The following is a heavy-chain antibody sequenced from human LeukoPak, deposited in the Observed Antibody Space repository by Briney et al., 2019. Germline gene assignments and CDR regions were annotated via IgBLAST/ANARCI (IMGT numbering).Heavy chain of an antibody. Sequence: GRSLRLSCAASGFTFSSYGMHWVRQAPGKGLEWVAVIWYDGSNKYYADSVKGRFTISRDNSKNTLYLQMNSLRAEDTAVYYCARDRSGYDLNWFDPWGQGTLVTVSS. CDR2: IWYDGSNK. D-gene: IGHD5-12*01. J-gene: IGHJ5*02. V-gene: IGHV3-33*01. CDR3: ARDRSGYDLNWFDP. CDR1: GFTFSSYG.